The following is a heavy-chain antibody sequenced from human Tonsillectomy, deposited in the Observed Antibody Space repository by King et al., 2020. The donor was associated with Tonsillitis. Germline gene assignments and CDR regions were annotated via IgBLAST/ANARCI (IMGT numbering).Heavy chain of an antibody. CDR3: ARDCSTTSCSAWHAFDI. D-gene: IGHD2-2*01. CDR2: MSSSSSAI. Sequence: VQLVESGGGLVQPGGSLRLSCAASGFTFSSYSMNWVRQAPGKGLEWVSYMSSSSSAIYYADSMKGRFTISRDNAKNSLYLQMNSLRDEDTAVYYCARDCSTTSCSAWHAFDIWGQGTMVTVSS. J-gene: IGHJ3*02. CDR1: GFTFSSYS. V-gene: IGHV3-48*02.